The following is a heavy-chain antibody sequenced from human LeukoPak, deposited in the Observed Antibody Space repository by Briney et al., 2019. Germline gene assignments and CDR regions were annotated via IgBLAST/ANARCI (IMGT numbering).Heavy chain of an antibody. CDR2: IYYSGST. D-gene: IGHD5-24*01. CDR1: DGSISSYY. CDR3: AREGRDGYNYLDY. Sequence: SETLSLTCTVSDGSISSYYWSWIRQPPGKGLEWIGYIYYSGSTNYNPSLKSRVTISVDTSKNQFSLKLSSVTAADTAVYYCAREGRDGYNYLDYWGQGTLVTVSS. J-gene: IGHJ4*02. V-gene: IGHV4-59*01.